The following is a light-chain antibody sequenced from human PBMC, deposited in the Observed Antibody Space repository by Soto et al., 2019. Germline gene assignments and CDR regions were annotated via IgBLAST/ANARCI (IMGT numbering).Light chain of an antibody. CDR1: SGHSDYG. CDR2: LNRDGSH. J-gene: IGLJ2*01. V-gene: IGLV4-69*01. Sequence: QLVLTQSPSASASLGASVKLTCTLSSGHSDYGIAWHQQQPDKGPRYLMKLNRDGSHNKGDGIPDRFSGSSSGAERYLTTSSLQSDHEADYDCQIWDTVLGLGGGTKVTV. CDR3: QIWDTVLG.